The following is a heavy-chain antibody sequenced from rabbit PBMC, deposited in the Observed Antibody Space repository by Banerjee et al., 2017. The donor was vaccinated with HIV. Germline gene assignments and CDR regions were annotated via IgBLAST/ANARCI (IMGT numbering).Heavy chain of an antibody. V-gene: IGHV1S40*01. CDR1: GFSFSSYQY. CDR3: ARSHKHNSDDYKSFTL. Sequence: QSLEESGGGLVKPGGTLTLTCTASGFSFSSYQYMCWVRQAPGKGLEWIACIYGGSSGNTYYASWAKGRFTISKTSSTTVTLQMTSLTAADTATYFCARSHKHNSDDYKSFTLWGPGTLVTVS. CDR2: IYGGSSGNT. J-gene: IGHJ4*01. D-gene: IGHD1-1*01.